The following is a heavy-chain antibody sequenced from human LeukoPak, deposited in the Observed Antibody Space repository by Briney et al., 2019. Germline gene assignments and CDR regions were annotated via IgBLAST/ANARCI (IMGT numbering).Heavy chain of an antibody. CDR2: ISDDGNNK. D-gene: IGHD3-9*01. CDR1: GSTFTNFA. Sequence: GGSLRLSCAASGSTFTNFAMHWVRQAPGKGLEWVAVISDDGNNKYFADSVKGRFTISRDNSKNTLYLQMNSLRAEDTAVYYCARLHLRYYDSMQSWWFDPWGQGTLVTVSS. J-gene: IGHJ5*02. CDR3: ARLHLRYYDSMQSWWFDP. V-gene: IGHV3-30*03.